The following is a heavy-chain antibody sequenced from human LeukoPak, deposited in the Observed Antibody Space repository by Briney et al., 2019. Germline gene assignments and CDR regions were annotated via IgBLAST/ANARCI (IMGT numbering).Heavy chain of an antibody. J-gene: IGHJ4*02. Sequence: PGRSLRLSCAASGFTFSSYAMHWVRQAPGKGLEWVAVISYDGSNKYYADSVKGRFTISRDNSKNTLYLQMNSLRAEDTAVYYCARELLNGQWLARWGVFDYWGQGTLVTVSS. D-gene: IGHD6-19*01. V-gene: IGHV3-30-3*01. CDR1: GFTFSSYA. CDR3: ARELLNGQWLARWGVFDY. CDR2: ISYDGSNK.